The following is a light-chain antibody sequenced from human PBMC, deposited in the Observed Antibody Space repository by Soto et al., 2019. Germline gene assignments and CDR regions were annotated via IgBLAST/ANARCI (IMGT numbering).Light chain of an antibody. V-gene: IGKV3-15*01. CDR3: QQYHNWPLT. Sequence: EIVMTQSPATLSVSPGERATLSCRASHSVSSNLAWYQQKPGQAPRLLIYGAATRATGFPARFSGSGSGTEFTLTISSLQSEDFALYYCQQYHNWPLTFGGGTKVEIK. CDR1: HSVSSN. J-gene: IGKJ4*01. CDR2: GAA.